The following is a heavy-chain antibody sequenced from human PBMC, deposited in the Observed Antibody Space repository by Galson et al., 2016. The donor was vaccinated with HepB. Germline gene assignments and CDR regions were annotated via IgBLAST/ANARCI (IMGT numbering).Heavy chain of an antibody. CDR2: ITSGGTT. J-gene: IGHJ6*02. D-gene: IGHD5-18*01. V-gene: IGHV3-23*01. CDR3: PKRPYSYGWHYGMDV. Sequence: SLRLSCAASGFSFSSYAMSWVRQAPGKGLEWVAGITSGGTTYYADSVKGRFTISSDNSKNILYLQMKSLRDEDTAVYDCPKRPYSYGWHYGMDVWGQGTTVTVSS. CDR1: GFSFSSYA.